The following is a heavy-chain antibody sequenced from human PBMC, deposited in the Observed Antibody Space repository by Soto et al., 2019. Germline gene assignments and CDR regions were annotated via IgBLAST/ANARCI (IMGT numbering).Heavy chain of an antibody. D-gene: IGHD6-13*01. V-gene: IGHV3-23*01. CDR3: ARRSSSWYFDC. CDR1: GFTFSSYA. Sequence: EVQLLESGGGLVQPGGSLRLSCAASGFTFSSYAMNWVRQAPGKGLEWVSVISGSGDSTYYADSVKGRFTTSRDNSKNTLYLQMNSLRAEDTAVYYCARRSSSWYFDCWGQGTLVTVSS. J-gene: IGHJ4*02. CDR2: ISGSGDST.